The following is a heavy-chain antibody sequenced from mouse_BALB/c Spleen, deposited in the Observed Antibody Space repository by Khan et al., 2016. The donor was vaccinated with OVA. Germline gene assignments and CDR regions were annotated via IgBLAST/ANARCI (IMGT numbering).Heavy chain of an antibody. CDR2: IAPASGNT. V-gene: IGHV14-3*02. J-gene: IGHJ2*01. D-gene: IGHD1-3*01. CDR1: GFTITDYS. CDR3: ARAHEG. Sequence: VQLKQSGAELVKPGASVKLSCKASGFTITDYSMHWVKQRPEQGLEWIGSIAPASGNTNYNQKFQDKATLTADTSSNTSYLQLSSLTSEDSAVYYCARAHEGWGEGTTLTVSS.